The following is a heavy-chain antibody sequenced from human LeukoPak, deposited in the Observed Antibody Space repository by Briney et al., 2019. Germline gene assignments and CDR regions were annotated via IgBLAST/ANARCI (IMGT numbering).Heavy chain of an antibody. CDR3: IRDLGGRSGH. CDR1: GFTFSSNW. V-gene: IGHV3-74*01. CDR2: SNEDGSTT. J-gene: IGHJ4*02. Sequence: GGSLRLSCAASGFTFSSNWMHWVRQAPGKGLVWVSRSNEDGSTTNYADSVKGRFTVSRDNAKNTPYLQMNSLTAEDTAVYYCIRDLGGRSGHWGQGTLVTVSS. D-gene: IGHD1-26*01.